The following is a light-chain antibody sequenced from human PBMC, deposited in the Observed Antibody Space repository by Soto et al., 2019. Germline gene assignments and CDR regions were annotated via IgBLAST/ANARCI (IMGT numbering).Light chain of an antibody. CDR3: CSYAGSSTGV. V-gene: IGLV2-23*02. J-gene: IGLJ3*02. CDR2: EVS. CDR1: SSDVGSYNL. Sequence: QSVLTQPASVSGSPGQSITISCTGTSSDVGSYNLVSWYQQHPGKAPKLMIDEVSKRPSGGSNRFSGSKSGNTASLTICGLQAEDEADYYCCSYAGSSTGVFGGGTKVTVL.